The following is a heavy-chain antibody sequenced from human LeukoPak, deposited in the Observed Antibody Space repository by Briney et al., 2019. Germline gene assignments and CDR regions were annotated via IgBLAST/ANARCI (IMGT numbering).Heavy chain of an antibody. J-gene: IGHJ4*02. CDR2: INHSGST. V-gene: IGHV4-34*01. D-gene: IGHD3-10*01. CDR3: ARGPGGGSSAGEGY. CDR1: GGSFSGYY. Sequence: SETLSLTCAVYGGSFSGYYWRWIRQPPGKGLEWNGEINHSGSTNYNPSLKSRVTTSVDTSKHQFSLKLSSVTAADTAVHYCARGPGGGSSAGEGYWGQGTLVTVSS.